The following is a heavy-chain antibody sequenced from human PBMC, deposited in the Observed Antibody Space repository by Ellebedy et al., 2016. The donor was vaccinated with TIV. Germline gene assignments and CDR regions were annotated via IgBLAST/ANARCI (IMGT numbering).Heavy chain of an antibody. Sequence: ASVKVSCNASGYTFTSYGISWVRQAPGQGLEWMEWISAYNGNTNYAQKLKGRVTITTDTSTSTAYMELRSLRSDDTAVYYCARDTISGSHPYGMDVWGQGTTVTVSS. J-gene: IGHJ6*02. CDR1: GYTFTSYG. V-gene: IGHV1-18*01. CDR3: ARDTISGSHPYGMDV. D-gene: IGHD1-26*01. CDR2: ISAYNGNT.